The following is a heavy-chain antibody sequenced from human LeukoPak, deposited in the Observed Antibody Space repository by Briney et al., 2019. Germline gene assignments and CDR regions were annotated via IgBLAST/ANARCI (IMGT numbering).Heavy chain of an antibody. J-gene: IGHJ5*02. CDR2: IYSSGST. V-gene: IGHV4-4*07. Sequence: PSETLSLTCSVSGGSISSYYWTWIRQPAGKGLEWIGRIYSSGSTNYNPSLKSRVSMSVDTSKNEFSLELSSVTAADTAVYYCARGVDSGRSQNWFDPWGQGTLVTVSS. D-gene: IGHD1-26*01. CDR3: ARGVDSGRSQNWFDP. CDR1: GGSISSYY.